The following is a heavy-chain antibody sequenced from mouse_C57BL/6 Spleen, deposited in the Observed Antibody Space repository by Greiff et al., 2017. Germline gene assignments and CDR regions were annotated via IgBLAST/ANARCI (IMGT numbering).Heavy chain of an antibody. D-gene: IGHD1-1*01. V-gene: IGHV5-12*01. Sequence: VMLVESGGGLVQPGGSLKLSCAASGFTFSYYYMYWVRQTPEKRLEWVAYISNGGGCNYYPDTVKGRFPIYRDNAKNTLYLQMSRLKSEDTAMYYCAKRDYYGSSYRYFDVWGTGTTVTVSS. CDR2: ISNGGGCN. CDR3: AKRDYYGSSYRYFDV. CDR1: GFTFSYYY. J-gene: IGHJ1*03.